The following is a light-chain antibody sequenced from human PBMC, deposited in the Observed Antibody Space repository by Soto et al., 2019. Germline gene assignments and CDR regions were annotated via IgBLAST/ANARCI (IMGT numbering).Light chain of an antibody. CDR2: EVT. Sequence: QSVLTQPASVSGSPGQSITISCTGTSSDVGGYKYVSWFQQHPGKAPKLVIYEVTNRPSGVSDRFSGSKSDNTASLTISGLQAEDEADYYCCSYTSTTTLFGGGTKLTVL. J-gene: IGLJ2*01. V-gene: IGLV2-14*01. CDR1: SSDVGGYKY. CDR3: CSYTSTTTL.